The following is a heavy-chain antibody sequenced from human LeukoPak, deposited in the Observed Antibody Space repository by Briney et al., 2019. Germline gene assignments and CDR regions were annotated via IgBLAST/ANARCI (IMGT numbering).Heavy chain of an antibody. D-gene: IGHD3-10*01. J-gene: IGHJ6*02. V-gene: IGHV4-59*01. CDR3: ARDGTVRGAPGYYYGMDV. CDR1: GGSISSYY. CDR2: IYYSGST. Sequence: SETLSLTCTVSGGSISSYYWSWIRQPPGEGLEWIGYIYYSGSTNYNPSLKSRVTISVDTSKNQFSLKLSSVTAADTAVYYCARDGTVRGAPGYYYGMDVWGQGTTVTVSS.